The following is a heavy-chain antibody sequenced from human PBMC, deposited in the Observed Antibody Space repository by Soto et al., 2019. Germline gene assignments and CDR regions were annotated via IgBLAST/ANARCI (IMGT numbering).Heavy chain of an antibody. CDR2: ISVHNGNT. V-gene: IGHV1-18*01. J-gene: IGHJ4*02. Sequence: QVQLVQSGAEVKKPGASVKVSCKASGYTFTSYDISWGRQDPGQGLEWLGWISVHNGNTNYAQKVQGRVTMTTDTSTSTAYRELRRLRSDDTAVYYRARCISGYGDYFDYWGQGTLVTVSS. D-gene: IGHD5-12*01. CDR1: GYTFTSYD. CDR3: ARCISGYGDYFDY.